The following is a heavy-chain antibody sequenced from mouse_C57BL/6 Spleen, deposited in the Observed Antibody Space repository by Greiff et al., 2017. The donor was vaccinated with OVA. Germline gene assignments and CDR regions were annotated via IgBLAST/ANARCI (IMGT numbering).Heavy chain of an antibody. D-gene: IGHD1-1*01. V-gene: IGHV1-55*01. CDR2: IYPGSGST. CDR3: ARKRDYYGSSYVRAMDY. CDR1: GYTFTSYW. Sequence: VQLQQSGAELVKPGASVKMSCKASGYTFTSYWITWVKQRPGQGLEWIGDIYPGSGSTNYNEKFKSKATLTVDTSSSTAYMQLSSLTSEDSAVYYCARKRDYYGSSYVRAMDYWGQGTSVTVSS. J-gene: IGHJ4*01.